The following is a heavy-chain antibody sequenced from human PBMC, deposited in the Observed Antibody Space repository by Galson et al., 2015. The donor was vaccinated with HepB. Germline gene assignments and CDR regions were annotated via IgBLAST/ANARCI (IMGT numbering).Heavy chain of an antibody. D-gene: IGHD3-10*01. CDR2: INQDGSSK. V-gene: IGHV3-7*03. J-gene: IGHJ6*02. CDR3: ARRISLVRGIITKPDYYYGLDV. Sequence: LRLSCAASGFTFSSYWMNWVRQAPGKGLEWVAHINQDGSSKYYVDSVKGRFTISRDNAKDSVYLQLDSLRAEDTAVYYCARRISLVRGIITKPDYYYGLDVWGQGTTVTVAS. CDR1: GFTFSSYW.